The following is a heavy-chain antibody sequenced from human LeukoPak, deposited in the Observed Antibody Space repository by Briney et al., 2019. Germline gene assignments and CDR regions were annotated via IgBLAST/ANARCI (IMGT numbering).Heavy chain of an antibody. D-gene: IGHD3-22*01. CDR1: GGTFSSYA. Sequence: PVASVKVSCKASGGTFSSYAISWVRQAPGQGLEWMGRIIPILGIANYAQKFQGRVTITADKSTSTAYMELSSLRSEDTAVYYCAREEYYDSSGYYIDYWGQGTLATVSS. CDR2: IIPILGIA. CDR3: AREEYYDSSGYYIDY. V-gene: IGHV1-69*04. J-gene: IGHJ4*02.